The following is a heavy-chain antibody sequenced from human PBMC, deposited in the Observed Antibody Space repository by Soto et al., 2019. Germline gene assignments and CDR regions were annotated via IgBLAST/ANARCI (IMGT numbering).Heavy chain of an antibody. J-gene: IGHJ6*02. CDR1: GFTFSSYA. Sequence: GGSLRLSCAASGFTFSSYAMSWVRQAPGKGLEWVSAISGSGGSTYYADSVKGRFTISRDNSKNTLYLQMNSLRAEDTAVYYCARARGSSWFANRQYYYYYYGMDVWGQGPTVTVS. V-gene: IGHV3-23*01. CDR3: ARARGSSWFANRQYYYYYYGMDV. D-gene: IGHD6-13*01. CDR2: ISGSGGST.